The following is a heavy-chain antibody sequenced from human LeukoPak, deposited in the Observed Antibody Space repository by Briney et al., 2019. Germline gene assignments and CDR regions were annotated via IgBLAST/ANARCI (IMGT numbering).Heavy chain of an antibody. V-gene: IGHV4-34*01. CDR2: INHSGST. CDR3: AREVGYYIPYDAFDI. CDR1: GGSFSGYY. J-gene: IGHJ3*02. Sequence: SETLSLTCAVYGGSFSGYYWSWIRQPPGKGLEWIGEINHSGSTNYSPSLKSRVTISVDTSKNQFSLKLSSVTAADTAVYYCAREVGYYIPYDAFDIWGQGTMVTVSS. D-gene: IGHD2-8*02.